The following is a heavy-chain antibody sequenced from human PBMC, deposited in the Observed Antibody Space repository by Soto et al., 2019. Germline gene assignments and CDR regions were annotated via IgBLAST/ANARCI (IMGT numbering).Heavy chain of an antibody. CDR1: GGSISSYY. CDR2: IYYSGST. Sequence: SETLSLTCTVSGGSISSYYWSWIRQPPGKGLEWIGYIYYSGSTNYNPSLKSRVTISVDTSKNQFSLKLSSVTAADTAVYYCARSSSSRWCYFDYWXQGTLVTVSS. CDR3: ARSSSSRWCYFDY. V-gene: IGHV4-59*01. J-gene: IGHJ4*02. D-gene: IGHD6-6*01.